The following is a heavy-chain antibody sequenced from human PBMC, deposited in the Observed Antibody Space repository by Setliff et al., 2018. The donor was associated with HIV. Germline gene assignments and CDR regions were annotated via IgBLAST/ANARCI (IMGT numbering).Heavy chain of an antibody. D-gene: IGHD3-22*01. J-gene: IGHJ4*02. V-gene: IGHV4-39*07. Sequence: PSETLSLTCSVSGDSISSGSYFWGWIRQTPGKGLEWIGNIYYTGFAYYNPSLKSRVTMSVDTSKNQFSLSLSSVTAADTAVYYCARVRLTMIMMVDYFDQWGQGTLVTVSS. CDR3: ARVRLTMIMMVDYFDQ. CDR2: IYYTGFA. CDR1: GDSISSGSYF.